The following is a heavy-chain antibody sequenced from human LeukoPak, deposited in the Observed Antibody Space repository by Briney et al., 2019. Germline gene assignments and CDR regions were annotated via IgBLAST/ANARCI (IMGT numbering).Heavy chain of an antibody. Sequence: GGSLRLSCAASGFTFSSYSMNWVREAPGKGLEWVSYISSSSSTIYYADSVKGRFTISRDNSKNTLYLQMNSLRAEDTAVYYCASTITIFGVVIRDYYYMDVWGKGTTVTASS. V-gene: IGHV3-48*01. J-gene: IGHJ6*03. CDR3: ASTITIFGVVIRDYYYMDV. D-gene: IGHD3-3*01. CDR2: ISSSSSTI. CDR1: GFTFSSYS.